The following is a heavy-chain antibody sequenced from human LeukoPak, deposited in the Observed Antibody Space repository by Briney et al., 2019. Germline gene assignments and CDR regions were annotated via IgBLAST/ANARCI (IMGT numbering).Heavy chain of an antibody. CDR3: ARDHSGWSLRGAFDI. V-gene: IGHV4-59*01. CDR1: GGSISNYY. Sequence: SETLSLTCTVSGGSISNYYWSWIRQPPGKGLEWIGYIYYSGSTNYNPSLKSRVTISVDTSKNQFSLKLSSVTAADTAVYYCARDHSGWSLRGAFDIWGQGTMVTVSS. D-gene: IGHD6-19*01. CDR2: IYYSGST. J-gene: IGHJ3*02.